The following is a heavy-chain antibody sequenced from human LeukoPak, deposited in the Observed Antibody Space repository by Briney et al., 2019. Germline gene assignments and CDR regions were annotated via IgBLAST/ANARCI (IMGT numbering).Heavy chain of an antibody. Sequence: GGSLRLSCAASGFTFSSYWMSWVRQAPGKGLEWVANIKQDGSEKYYVDSVKGRFTISRDNAKNSLYLQMNSLRAEDTAVYYCARVTGYYDSSGYSPVNWFDPWGQGTLVTVSS. CDR1: GFTFSSYW. CDR2: IKQDGSEK. J-gene: IGHJ5*02. CDR3: ARVTGYYDSSGYSPVNWFDP. V-gene: IGHV3-7*01. D-gene: IGHD3-22*01.